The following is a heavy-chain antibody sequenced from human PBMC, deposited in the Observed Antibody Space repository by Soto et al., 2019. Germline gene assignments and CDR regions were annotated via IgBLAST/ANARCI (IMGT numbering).Heavy chain of an antibody. Sequence: GGSLRLSCAASGFTFSSYGMHWVRQAPGKGLEWVAVIWYDGSNKYYADSVKGRFTISRDNSKNTLYLQMNSLRAEDTAVYYCAREVHGDYHPFGMDVWGQGTTVTVSS. CDR1: GFTFSSYG. CDR3: AREVHGDYHPFGMDV. CDR2: IWYDGSNK. J-gene: IGHJ6*02. V-gene: IGHV3-33*01. D-gene: IGHD4-17*01.